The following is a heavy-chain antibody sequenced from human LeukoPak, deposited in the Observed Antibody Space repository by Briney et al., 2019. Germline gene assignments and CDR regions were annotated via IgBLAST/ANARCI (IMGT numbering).Heavy chain of an antibody. CDR2: INANSSGT. D-gene: IGHD2/OR15-2a*01. Sequence: ASVKVSCTTSGYTFSGYYVHWVRQAPGQGLEWVGWINANSSGTEYAQKFRDRVTMTRDTSINTAYMQLSRLTSDDTALYYCVWADCNGRKPMDVWGQGHTVIVSS. J-gene: IGHJ6*02. CDR1: GYTFSGYY. V-gene: IGHV1-2*02. CDR3: VWADCNGRKPMDV.